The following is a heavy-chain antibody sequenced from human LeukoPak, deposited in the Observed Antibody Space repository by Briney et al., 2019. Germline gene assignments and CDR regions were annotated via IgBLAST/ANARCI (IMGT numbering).Heavy chain of an antibody. CDR3: ARGGYYGSGSYADY. J-gene: IGHJ4*02. Sequence: ASVKVSCKASGGTFSSYAISWVRQARGQGLEWMGRIIPILGIANYAQKFQGRVTITADKSTSTAYMELSSLRAEDTAVYYCARGGYYGSGSYADYWGQGTLVTVSS. CDR1: GGTFSSYA. V-gene: IGHV1-69*04. D-gene: IGHD3-10*01. CDR2: IIPILGIA.